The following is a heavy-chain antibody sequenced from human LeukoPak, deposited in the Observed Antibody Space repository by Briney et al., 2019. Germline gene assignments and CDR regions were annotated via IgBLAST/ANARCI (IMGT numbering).Heavy chain of an antibody. CDR2: IYYSGST. J-gene: IGHJ3*02. CDR3: ARDQHGVVTPPHRGDPLDAFDI. CDR1: GGSISSSSYY. Sequence: SETLSLTCTVSGGSISSSSYYWGWIRQPPGKGLEWIGSIYYSGSTYYNPSLKSRVTISVDTSKNQFSLKLSSVTAADTAVHYCARDQHGVVTPPHRGDPLDAFDIWGQGTMVTVSS. D-gene: IGHD4-23*01. V-gene: IGHV4-39*07.